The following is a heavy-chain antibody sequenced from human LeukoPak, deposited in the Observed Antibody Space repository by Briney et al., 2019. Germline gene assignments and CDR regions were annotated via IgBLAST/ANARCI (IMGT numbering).Heavy chain of an antibody. J-gene: IGHJ5*02. Sequence: GGSLRLSCVASGFSFSDSAIHWVRQAAGKGLEWVGRIRSEPKNFATAYAASVRGRFTIPRDDSKNTAYLQMDGLKNEDTAVYFCFSSNSTPGGNWFDPWGQGTLVTVSS. D-gene: IGHD4-11*01. V-gene: IGHV3-73*01. CDR2: IRSEPKNFAT. CDR3: FSSNSTPGGNWFDP. CDR1: GFSFSDSA.